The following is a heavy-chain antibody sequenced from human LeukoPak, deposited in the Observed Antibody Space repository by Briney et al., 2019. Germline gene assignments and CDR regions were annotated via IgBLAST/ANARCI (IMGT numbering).Heavy chain of an antibody. CDR3: ARGTEMATITCFDY. CDR2: INPNSGGT. D-gene: IGHD5-24*01. V-gene: IGHV1-2*02. Sequence: ASVKVSCKASGYTFTSYGISWVRQAPGQGLEWMGWINPNSGGTNYAQKFQGRVTMTRDTSISTAYMELSRPRSDDTAVYYCARGTEMATITCFDYWGQGTLVTVSS. CDR1: GYTFTSYG. J-gene: IGHJ4*02.